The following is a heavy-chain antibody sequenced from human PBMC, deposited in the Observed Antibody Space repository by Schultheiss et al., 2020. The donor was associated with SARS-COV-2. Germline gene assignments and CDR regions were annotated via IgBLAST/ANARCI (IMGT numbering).Heavy chain of an antibody. CDR3: AREDGDYLFDY. CDR1: GFTVSSNY. Sequence: GGSLRLSCAASGFTVSSNYMSWVRQAPGKGLEWVSVIYSGGSTYYADSVKGRFTISRDNSKNTLFLQMNSLRAEDTAVYYCAREDGDYLFDYWGQGTLVTVSS. CDR2: IYSGGST. D-gene: IGHD4-17*01. V-gene: IGHV3-53*01. J-gene: IGHJ4*02.